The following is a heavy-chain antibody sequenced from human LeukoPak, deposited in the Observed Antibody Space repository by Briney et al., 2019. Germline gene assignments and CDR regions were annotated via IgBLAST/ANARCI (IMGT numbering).Heavy chain of an antibody. CDR3: AREGDYYDSSGYGRLGFDY. CDR2: IIPIFGTA. J-gene: IGHJ4*02. V-gene: IGHV1-69*05. D-gene: IGHD3-22*01. CDR1: GGTFSSYA. Sequence: SVKVSCKASGGTFSSYAISWVRQAPGQGLEWMGRIIPIFGTANYAQKFQGRVTITTDESTSTAYMELSSLRSEDTAVYYCAREGDYYDSSGYGRLGFDYWGQGTLVTVSS.